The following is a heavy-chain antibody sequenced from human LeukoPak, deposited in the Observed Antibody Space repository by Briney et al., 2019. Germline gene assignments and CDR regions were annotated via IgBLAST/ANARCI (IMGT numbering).Heavy chain of an antibody. CDR3: AREGPPVTTGTTSAGFDY. CDR1: GFTFSSHS. J-gene: IGHJ4*02. Sequence: GGSLRLSCAASGFTFSSHSMTWVRQAPGKGLEWVPSISSSSSYIYYADSVKGRFTISRDNAKNSLYLQMNSRRAEDTAVYYCAREGPPVTTGTTSAGFDYWGQGTLVTVSS. D-gene: IGHD4-17*01. V-gene: IGHV3-21*01. CDR2: ISSSSSYI.